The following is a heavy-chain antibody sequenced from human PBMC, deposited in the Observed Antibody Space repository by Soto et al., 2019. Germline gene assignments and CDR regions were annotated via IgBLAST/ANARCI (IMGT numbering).Heavy chain of an antibody. CDR1: GGSLSGYY. V-gene: IGHV4-34*01. J-gene: IGHJ5*02. D-gene: IGHD3-10*01. CDR3: VKGGGSLWS. Sequence: QVQLQQWGAGLLKPSETLSLTCAVYGGSLSGYYWSWIRQPPGKGLEWIGEINHSGSTNYNPSLKSRVTISVDTSKNQFSLKLSSVTAADTAVYYCVKGGGSLWSWGQGTLVTVSS. CDR2: INHSGST.